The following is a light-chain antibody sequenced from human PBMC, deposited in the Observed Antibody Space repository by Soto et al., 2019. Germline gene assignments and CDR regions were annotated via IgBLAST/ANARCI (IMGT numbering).Light chain of an antibody. CDR1: QSISSW. CDR2: DAS. Sequence: DIQMTQSPSPLSASVGDRVTITCRASQSISSWLAWYQQKPGKAPKLLIYDASSLESGVPSRFSGSGSGTQFTLTISSLQPDDFATYYCQQYNSYPWTFSQGTKVDIK. V-gene: IGKV1-5*01. CDR3: QQYNSYPWT. J-gene: IGKJ1*01.